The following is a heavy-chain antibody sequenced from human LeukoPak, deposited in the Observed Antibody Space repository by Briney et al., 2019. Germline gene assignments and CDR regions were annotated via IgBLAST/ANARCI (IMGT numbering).Heavy chain of an antibody. D-gene: IGHD1-1*01. CDR1: GYTFTSYY. J-gene: IGHJ3*02. V-gene: IGHV1-69*13. CDR2: IIPIFGTA. CDR3: ARGLLFGNWNVIDAFDI. Sequence: SVKVSCKASGYTFTSYYMHWVRQAPGQGLEWMGGIIPIFGTANYAQKFQGRVTITADESTSTAYMKLSSLRSEDTAVYYCARGLLFGNWNVIDAFDIWGQGTMVTVSS.